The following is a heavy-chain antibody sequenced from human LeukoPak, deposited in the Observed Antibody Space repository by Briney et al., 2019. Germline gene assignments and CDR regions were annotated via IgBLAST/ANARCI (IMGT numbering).Heavy chain of an antibody. Sequence: PGGSLRLSCAASGFTFSSYAMSWVRQAPGKGLEWVSSISSSSSYIYYADSVKGRFTISRDNAKNSLYLQMNSLRAEDTAVYYCASALSIAGSLLPFDYWGQGTLVTVSS. J-gene: IGHJ4*02. CDR3: ASALSIAGSLLPFDY. D-gene: IGHD1-26*01. CDR2: ISSSSSYI. V-gene: IGHV3-21*01. CDR1: GFTFSSYA.